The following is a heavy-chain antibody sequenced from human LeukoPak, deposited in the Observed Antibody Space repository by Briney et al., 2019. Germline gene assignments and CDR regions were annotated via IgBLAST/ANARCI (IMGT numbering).Heavy chain of an antibody. V-gene: IGHV3-21*01. CDR1: GFTFSSYS. Sequence: GGSLRLSCAASGFTFSSYSMNWVRQAPGKGLEWVSSISSSSSYIYYADSVKGRFTISRDNAKNSLYLQMSSLRAEDTAVYYCAREGGRPGYFGSGSPWGQGTLVTVSS. CDR2: ISSSSSYI. J-gene: IGHJ4*02. CDR3: AREGGRPGYFGSGSP. D-gene: IGHD3-10*01.